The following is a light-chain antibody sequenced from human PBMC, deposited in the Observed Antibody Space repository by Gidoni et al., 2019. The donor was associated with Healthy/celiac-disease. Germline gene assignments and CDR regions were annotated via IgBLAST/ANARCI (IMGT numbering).Light chain of an antibody. J-gene: IGLJ2*01. CDR1: SRRSYY. CDR3: NSRDSSGNHVV. CDR2: GKN. Sequence: SELTQDPAVSVAVGQTVRITFQGDSRRSYYASWYQQKPGQAPVLVIYGKNNRPSGIPGRFSGSSSGNTASLTITGAQAEDEADYYCNSRDSSGNHVVFGGGTKLTVL. V-gene: IGLV3-19*01.